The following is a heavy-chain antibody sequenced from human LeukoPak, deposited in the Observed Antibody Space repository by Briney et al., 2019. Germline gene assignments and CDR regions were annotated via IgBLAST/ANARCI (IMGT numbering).Heavy chain of an antibody. Sequence: PSETLSLTCAVYGGSFSGYYWSWLRQPPGKGLEWIGEINHSGSTNYNPSLKSRVTISVDTSKNQFSLKLSSVTAADTAVYYCARGLYDYVWGSYRSGKNWFDPWGQGTLVTVSS. CDR1: GGSFSGYY. CDR3: ARGLYDYVWGSYRSGKNWFDP. V-gene: IGHV4-34*01. D-gene: IGHD3-16*02. CDR2: INHSGST. J-gene: IGHJ5*02.